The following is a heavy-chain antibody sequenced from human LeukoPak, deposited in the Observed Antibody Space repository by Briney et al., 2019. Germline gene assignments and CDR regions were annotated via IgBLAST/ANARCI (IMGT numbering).Heavy chain of an antibody. V-gene: IGHV4-31*03. D-gene: IGHD4-23*01. Sequence: SQTLSLTCTVSGGSISSGGYYWSWIRQHPGKGLEWIEYIYYSGSTYYNPSLKSRVTISVDTSKNQFSLKLSSVTAADTAVYYCARATRKLQYFDYWGQGTLVTVSS. J-gene: IGHJ4*02. CDR2: IYYSGST. CDR3: ARATRKLQYFDY. CDR1: GGSISSGGYY.